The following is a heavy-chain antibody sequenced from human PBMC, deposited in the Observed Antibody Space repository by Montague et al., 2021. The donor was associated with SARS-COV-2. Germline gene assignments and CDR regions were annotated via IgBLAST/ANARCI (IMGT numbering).Heavy chain of an antibody. D-gene: IGHD3-10*01. CDR2: IDWDDDK. Sequence: PALGKPTQTLTLTCTFSGFSLSTSGMCVSWIRQPPGKALEWLARIDWDDDKYYSTSLKTRLTISKDTSKNQVVLTMTNMDPVDTATYYCAHRRPGSGSYYFDYWGQGTLVTVSS. J-gene: IGHJ4*02. CDR3: AHRRPGSGSYYFDY. V-gene: IGHV2-70*11. CDR1: GFSLSTSGMC.